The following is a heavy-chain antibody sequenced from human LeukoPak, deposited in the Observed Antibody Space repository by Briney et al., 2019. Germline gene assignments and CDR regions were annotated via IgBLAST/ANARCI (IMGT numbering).Heavy chain of an antibody. CDR2: IYYSGST. V-gene: IGHV4-30-4*08. CDR3: AREDIYCSSTSCPGNWFDP. CDR1: GGSISSSSYY. J-gene: IGHJ5*02. D-gene: IGHD2-2*01. Sequence: SETLSLTCTVTGGSISSSSYYWGWIRQPPGKGLEWIGYIYYSGSTYYNPSLKSRVTISVDTSKNQFSLKLSSVTAADTAVYYCAREDIYCSSTSCPGNWFDPRGQGTLVTVSS.